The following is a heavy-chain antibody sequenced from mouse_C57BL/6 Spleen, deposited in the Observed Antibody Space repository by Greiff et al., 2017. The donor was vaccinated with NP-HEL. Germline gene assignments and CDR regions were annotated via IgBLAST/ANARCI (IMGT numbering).Heavy chain of an antibody. CDR3: ARYHYYGSSIDY. V-gene: IGHV1-53*01. D-gene: IGHD1-1*01. CDR1: GYTFTSYW. J-gene: IGHJ2*01. CDR2: INPSNGGT. Sequence: QVHVKQSGTELVKPGASVKLSCKASGYTFTSYWMHWVKQRPGQGLEWIGNINPSNGGTNYNEKFKSKATLTVDKSSSTAYMQLSSLTSEDSAVYYCARYHYYGSSIDYWGQGTTLTVSS.